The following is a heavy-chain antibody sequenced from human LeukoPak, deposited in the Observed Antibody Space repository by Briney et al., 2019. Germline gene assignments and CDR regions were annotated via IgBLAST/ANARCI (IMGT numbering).Heavy chain of an antibody. V-gene: IGHV4-38-2*02. CDR3: TRVSDDEHGGNSGAIYFES. CDR1: GFSIMYTFY. CDR2: VYHSGST. J-gene: IGHJ4*02. D-gene: IGHD4-23*01. Sequence: SETLSLTCTVSGFSIMYTFYWGWIRQSPGKGLEWIGNVYHSGSTYSNPSLRSRVTISVDTSKNQLSLKLSSVSAADTAVYYCTRVSDDEHGGNSGAIYFESWGQGTVVTVSS.